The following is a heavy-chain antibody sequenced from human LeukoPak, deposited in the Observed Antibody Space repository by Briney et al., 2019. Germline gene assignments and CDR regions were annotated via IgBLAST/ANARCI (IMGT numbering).Heavy chain of an antibody. D-gene: IGHD2-2*01. Sequence: GRSLRLSSAVSGFTFSDYGMHWVRQAPGKGLEWVSIISGSGGSTYYADSVKGRFTISRDNSKNTLFLQMNSLRAEDTALYYCAIVFCSSNACFDSWGQGTLVTVSS. CDR3: AIVFCSSNACFDS. J-gene: IGHJ4*02. CDR1: GFTFSDYG. CDR2: ISGSGGST. V-gene: IGHV3-23*01.